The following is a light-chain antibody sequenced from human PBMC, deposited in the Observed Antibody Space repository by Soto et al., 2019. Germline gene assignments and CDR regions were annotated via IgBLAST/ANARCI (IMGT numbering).Light chain of an antibody. J-gene: IGKJ1*01. CDR2: AAY. Sequence: DIQMTQSPSSLSASVGDRVTITCRASQGISTYLNWYQQKPGKAHKLLIYAAYSLQSGVQSRFSGSGSETDFTLTIRSLQPEDFATYSCKQSYSTTWTFGQGTKVDIK. CDR3: KQSYSTTWT. V-gene: IGKV1-39*01. CDR1: QGISTY.